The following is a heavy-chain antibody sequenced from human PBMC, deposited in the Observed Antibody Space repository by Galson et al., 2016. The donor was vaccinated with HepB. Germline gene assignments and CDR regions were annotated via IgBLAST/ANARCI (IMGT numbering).Heavy chain of an antibody. V-gene: IGHV3-23*01. CDR2: ISFSATRT. J-gene: IGHJ4*02. D-gene: IGHD6-19*01. Sequence: SLRLSCAASGFTFSSYAMSWVRQAPGKGLELVSTISFSATRTYYADPVKGRFTISRDNSKNTLYMEMNSLRAVDTAVYYCAKDPRQWLFSPYYFDYWGQGTLVTVSS. CDR3: AKDPRQWLFSPYYFDY. CDR1: GFTFSSYA.